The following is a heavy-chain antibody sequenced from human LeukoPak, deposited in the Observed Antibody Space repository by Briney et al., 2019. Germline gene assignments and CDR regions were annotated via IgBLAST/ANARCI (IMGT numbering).Heavy chain of an antibody. V-gene: IGHV4-4*07. Sequence: SETLSLTCTVSGGSISSYYWSWIRQPAGKGLEWIGRIYTNGSTNYNPSLKSRVTISVDTSKNQFSLKLSSVTAADTAVYYCARDLDYYDSSGYYSYYYMDVWGKGTTVTISS. CDR2: IYTNGST. CDR1: GGSISSYY. D-gene: IGHD3-22*01. J-gene: IGHJ6*03. CDR3: ARDLDYYDSSGYYSYYYMDV.